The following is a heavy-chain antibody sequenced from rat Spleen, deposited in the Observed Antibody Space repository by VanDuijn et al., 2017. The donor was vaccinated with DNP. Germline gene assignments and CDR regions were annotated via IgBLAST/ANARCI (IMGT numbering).Heavy chain of an antibody. V-gene: IGHV2S12*01. D-gene: IGHD1-9*01. CDR3: ARYYGYNYYAMDA. CDR1: GYSLTSYG. CDR2: ISSGVDT. Sequence: VQLKESGPGLAQPSQTLSLTCTVSGYSLTSYGVSWSRQPPGKGLEWIATISSGVDTYYNSVLKSRLSISRDTSKNQVFLKMNSLQTEDTAMYFCARYYGYNYYAMDAWGQGTSVTVSS. J-gene: IGHJ4*01.